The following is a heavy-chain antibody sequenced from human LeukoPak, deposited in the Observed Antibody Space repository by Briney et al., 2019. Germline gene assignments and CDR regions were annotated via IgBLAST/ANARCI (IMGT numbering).Heavy chain of an antibody. CDR3: ARGYSTAGIPNYYYYGMDV. CDR1: GGTFSSYA. D-gene: IGHD1-14*01. J-gene: IGHJ6*02. V-gene: IGHV1-69*13. Sequence: SVKVSCKASGGTFSSYAISWVRQAPGQGLEWMGGIIPIFGTANYAQKFQGRVTITADESTSTAYMELSSLRSEDTAVYYCARGYSTAGIPNYYYYGMDVWGQGTTVTVSS. CDR2: IIPIFGTA.